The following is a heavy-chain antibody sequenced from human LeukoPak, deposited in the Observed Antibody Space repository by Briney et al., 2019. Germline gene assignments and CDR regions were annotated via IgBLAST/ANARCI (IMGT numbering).Heavy chain of an antibody. J-gene: IGHJ3*02. V-gene: IGHV1-2*02. CDR3: ARDLRYSSGWYEGDAFDI. CDR1: GYTFTGYY. D-gene: IGHD6-19*01. CDR2: IKPNSGGT. Sequence: ASVKVSCKASGYTFTGYYMHWVRQAPGRGLEWMGCIKPNSGGTNYAQKFQGRVTMTRDTSISTAYMELSRLRSDDTAVYYCARDLRYSSGWYEGDAFDIWGQGTMVTVSS.